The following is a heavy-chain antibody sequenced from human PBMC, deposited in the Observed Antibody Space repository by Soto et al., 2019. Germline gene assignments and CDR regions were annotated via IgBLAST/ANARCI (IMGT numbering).Heavy chain of an antibody. D-gene: IGHD3-22*01. V-gene: IGHV1-2*02. CDR3: ASGHYYDSSGIDY. CDR2: INPNSGGT. CDR1: GYTFTGYY. Sequence: ASVKVSCKASGYTFTGYYMHWVRQAPGQGLEWMGWINPNSGGTNYAQKVQGRVTMTTDTSTSTAYMELRSLRSDDTAVYYCASGHYYDSSGIDYWGQGTQVTVSS. J-gene: IGHJ4*02.